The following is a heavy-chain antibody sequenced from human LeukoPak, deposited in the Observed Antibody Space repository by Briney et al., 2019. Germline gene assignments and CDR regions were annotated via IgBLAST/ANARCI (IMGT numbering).Heavy chain of an antibody. D-gene: IGHD5-12*01. J-gene: IGHJ1*01. CDR1: GGPISSGDYY. CDR3: ARDAWVASRAGGYVI. CDR2: IYYSGST. V-gene: IGHV4-30-4*08. Sequence: PSQTLSLTCTVSGGPISSGDYYWSWIRQPPGKGREWIGYIYYSGSTYYNPSLKSRVTISVDTSKNQFSLKLSSVTAADTAVYYCARDAWVASRAGGYVIWGQGTLVTVSS.